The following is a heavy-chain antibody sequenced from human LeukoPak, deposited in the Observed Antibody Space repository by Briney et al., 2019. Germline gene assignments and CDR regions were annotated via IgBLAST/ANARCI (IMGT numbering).Heavy chain of an antibody. CDR2: LYPDESNA. D-gene: IGHD4-17*01. V-gene: IGHV5-51*01. Sequence: GESLRISCKASGFRFTGYCIGWVRQVPGKGLEWMGILYPDESNAIYSPSFQGQVTMSVDKSIDTAYLQWSSLKASDTAMYCCAGGHDYGDYVNAFHLWGQGTMVSVSS. CDR1: GFRFTGYC. J-gene: IGHJ3*01. CDR3: AGGHDYGDYVNAFHL.